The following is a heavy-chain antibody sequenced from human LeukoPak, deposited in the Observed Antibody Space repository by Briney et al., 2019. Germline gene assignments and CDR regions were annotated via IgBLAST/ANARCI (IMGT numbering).Heavy chain of an antibody. CDR2: IYSGGST. CDR3: ARVTGPTSTMVRGVIIPAFDY. J-gene: IGHJ4*02. Sequence: PGGSLRLSCAASGFIVSSNYMSWVRQAPGKGLEWVSVIYSGGSTYYADSVEGRFTISRDNSKNTLYLQMNSLRAEDTAVYYCARVTGPTSTMVRGVIIPAFDYWGQGTLVIVSS. CDR1: GFIVSSNY. V-gene: IGHV3-53*01. D-gene: IGHD3-10*01.